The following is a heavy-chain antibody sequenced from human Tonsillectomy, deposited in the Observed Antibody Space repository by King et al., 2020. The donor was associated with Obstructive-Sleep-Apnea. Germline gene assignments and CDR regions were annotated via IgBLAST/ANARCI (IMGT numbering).Heavy chain of an antibody. CDR2: ISDSGTA. CDR3: ARQKDYSGPEVDS. V-gene: IGHV4-31*03. J-gene: IGHJ4*02. CDR1: GDSIRSGGYN. Sequence: QLQESGPGLVKPSQTLSLTCTVSGDSIRSGGYNWNWIRQHPGKGLEWIGYISDSGTADYNPSLKSRVSISIDTSQSQFSLRLRSVTAADTAVYYCARQKDYSGPEVDSWGRGTLVTVSS. D-gene: IGHD4-11*01.